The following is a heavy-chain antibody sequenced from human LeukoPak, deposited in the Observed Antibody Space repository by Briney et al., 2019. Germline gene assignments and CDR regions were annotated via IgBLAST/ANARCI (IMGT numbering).Heavy chain of an antibody. CDR3: ARVFSTNYYDNRGWFDP. V-gene: IGHV4-34*01. J-gene: IGHJ5*02. CDR1: GGSFSGYY. D-gene: IGHD3-22*01. CDR2: INHSGGT. Sequence: SETLSLTCAVYGGSFSGYYWSWIRQSPGKGLEWIGEINHSGGTNYNPSLKSRLTISVDTSKNQFSLKLSSVTAADTAVYYCARVFSTNYYDNRGWFDPWGQGTLVTVSS.